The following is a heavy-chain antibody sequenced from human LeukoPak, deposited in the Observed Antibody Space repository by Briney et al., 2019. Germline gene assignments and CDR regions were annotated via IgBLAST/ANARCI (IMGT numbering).Heavy chain of an antibody. CDR3: ARGPGSSGGYYVGVF. D-gene: IGHD1-26*01. Sequence: GGSLRLSCAASGFTFSSHLMHWVRQAPGKGLVWVSRISSDGTYTNYADSVRGRFTISRDNAKNTLYLQMNSLRAEDTAVYYCARGPGSSGGYYVGVFWGQGTLVTVSS. J-gene: IGHJ4*02. V-gene: IGHV3-74*01. CDR1: GFTFSSHL. CDR2: ISSDGTYT.